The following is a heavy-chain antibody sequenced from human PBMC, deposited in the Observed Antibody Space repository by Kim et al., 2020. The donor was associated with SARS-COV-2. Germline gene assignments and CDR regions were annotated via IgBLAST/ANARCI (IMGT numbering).Heavy chain of an antibody. V-gene: IGHV1-46*01. CDR1: GYTFTSYY. Sequence: ASVKVSCKASGYTFTSYYMHWVRQAPGQGLEWMGIINPSGGSTSYAQKFQGRVTMTRDTSTSTVYMELSSLRSEDTAVYYCARDLRYEVPNITMIYLRPFDIWGQGTMVTVSS. J-gene: IGHJ3*02. CDR2: INPSGGST. D-gene: IGHD3-22*01. CDR3: ARDLRYEVPNITMIYLRPFDI.